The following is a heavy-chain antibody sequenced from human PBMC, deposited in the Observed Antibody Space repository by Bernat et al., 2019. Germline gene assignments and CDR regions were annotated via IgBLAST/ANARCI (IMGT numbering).Heavy chain of an antibody. V-gene: IGHV4-39*01. J-gene: IGHJ4*02. Sequence: HLQLQESGPGLVKPSETLSLTCTVSGGSISSGSYYWVWIRQPPGKGLEWIGSTYYGGNTYHNPSLTSRVTVSVDTSKNQFSLKLTSMTASDTAVYYCAKTWSSTWYFFFDSWGQGTLVTVSS. CDR3: AKTWSSTWYFFFDS. D-gene: IGHD6-13*01. CDR2: TYYGGNT. CDR1: GGSISSGSYY.